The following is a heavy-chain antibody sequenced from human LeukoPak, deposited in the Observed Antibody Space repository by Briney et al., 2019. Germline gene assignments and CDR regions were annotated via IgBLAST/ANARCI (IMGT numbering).Heavy chain of an antibody. CDR1: GGTFSSYA. CDR2: IIPIFGTA. Sequence: ASVKVSCKASGGTFSSYAISWVRQAPGQGLVWMGGIIPIFGTANYAQKFQGRVTITTDESTSTAYMELSSLRSEDTAVYYCARDRNYYDSSGYRPYYYYYYMDVWGKGTTVTVSS. CDR3: ARDRNYYDSSGYRPYYYYYYMDV. V-gene: IGHV1-69*05. J-gene: IGHJ6*03. D-gene: IGHD3-22*01.